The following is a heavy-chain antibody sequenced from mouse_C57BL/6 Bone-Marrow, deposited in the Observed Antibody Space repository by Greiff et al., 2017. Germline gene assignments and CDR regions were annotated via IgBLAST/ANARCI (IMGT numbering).Heavy chain of an antibody. CDR1: GFTFSDFY. J-gene: IGHJ4*01. Sequence: EVMLVESGGGLVQSGRSLRLSCATSGFTFSDFYMEWVRQAPGKGLEWIAASRNKANDYTTEYSASVKGRFIVSRDTSQSILYLQMNALRAEDTAIYYCARDPGIYHGAMDYWGQGTSVTVSS. CDR2: SRNKANDYTT. V-gene: IGHV7-1*01. CDR3: ARDPGIYHGAMDY. D-gene: IGHD1-1*01.